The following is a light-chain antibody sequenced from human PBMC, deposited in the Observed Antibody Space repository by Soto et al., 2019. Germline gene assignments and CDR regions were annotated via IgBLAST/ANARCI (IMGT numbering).Light chain of an antibody. CDR3: QQYGSSPKT. CDR2: GAS. Sequence: EIVLTQSPGTLSLSPGERATLSCRASQSVSSSYLAWYQQKHGQAPRLLIYGASSRATGIPDRFSGSGSGTDFTLTISRLETEDFAVYYCQQYGSSPKTFGQGTKVEIK. V-gene: IGKV3-20*01. CDR1: QSVSSSY. J-gene: IGKJ1*01.